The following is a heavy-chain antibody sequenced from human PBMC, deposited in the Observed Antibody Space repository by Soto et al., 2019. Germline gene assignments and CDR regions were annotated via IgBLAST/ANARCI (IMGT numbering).Heavy chain of an antibody. V-gene: IGHV1-69*01. CDR2: FIPIFVSA. CDR3: ARDLSSDSTGFRGYDL. Sequence: QVHLVQSGAEVKKAGSSVKVSCKASGGTVSSYDITWVRQAPGKGLEWMGVFIPIFVSAHYAQKVQGRVTITADESTSTAYMEMSGLRSEDTAIYYCARDLSSDSTGFRGYDLWGQGTLVTVSS. CDR1: GGTVSSYD. D-gene: IGHD3-10*01. J-gene: IGHJ4*02.